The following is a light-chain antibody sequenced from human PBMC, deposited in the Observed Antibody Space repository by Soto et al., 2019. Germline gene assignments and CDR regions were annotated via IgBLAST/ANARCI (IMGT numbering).Light chain of an antibody. Sequence: EIVLTQSPATLSLSPGERATLSCRASQSVSSYLAWYQQKPGQTPGLLIYDASNRATGIPARFSGSGSGTDFTLTISSLAPEDCAVYYCQQRSNWRLTFGGGTKVEFK. CDR2: DAS. V-gene: IGKV3-11*01. J-gene: IGKJ4*01. CDR1: QSVSSY. CDR3: QQRSNWRLT.